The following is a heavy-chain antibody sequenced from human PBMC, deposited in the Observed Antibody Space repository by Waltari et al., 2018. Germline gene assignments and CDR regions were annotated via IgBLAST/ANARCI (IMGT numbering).Heavy chain of an antibody. Sequence: EVQLLESGGGLVQPGGSLRLSCVASGFTFSSYGMSWVRQGAGKGREGVSSVSGSGDTTDYADSVKGRFTISRDNSKNTFYLQMNSLRVDDTAVYYCAKDRDGSSLTLYYFDHWSQGALVTVSS. CDR1: GFTFSSYG. J-gene: IGHJ4*02. CDR3: AKDRDGSSLTLYYFDH. CDR2: VSGSGDTT. D-gene: IGHD1-26*01. V-gene: IGHV3-23*01.